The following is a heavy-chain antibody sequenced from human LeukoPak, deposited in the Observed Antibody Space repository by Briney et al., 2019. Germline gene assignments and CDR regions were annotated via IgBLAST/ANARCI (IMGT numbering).Heavy chain of an antibody. V-gene: IGHV3-21*01. D-gene: IGHD1-26*01. J-gene: IGHJ4*02. CDR1: GFTFSNYA. CDR3: ARDWVLGGVDDY. CDR2: ITSSGSYI. Sequence: NPGGSLRLSCAASGFTFSNYAMSWVRQAPGKGLEWVSSITSSGSYIYYADSVKGRFTISRDNAKNSLYLQMNSLRAEDTAVYYCARDWVLGGVDDYWGQGTLVTVSS.